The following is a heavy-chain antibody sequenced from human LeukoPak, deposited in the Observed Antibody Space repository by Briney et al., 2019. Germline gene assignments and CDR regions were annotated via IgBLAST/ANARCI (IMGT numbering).Heavy chain of an antibody. CDR2: ISYDGRTK. D-gene: IGHD4-17*01. CDR1: TFNFIDYG. Sequence: GTSLRLSCVDSTFNFIDYGMHWVRQAPGKGLEWLALISYDGRTKFYADSLKGRFTISRDNSKNTLYLQINSLRPEDTAVYYCAKGGASVTRYVDYWGQGTLVTVSS. CDR3: AKGGASVTRYVDY. J-gene: IGHJ4*02. V-gene: IGHV3-30*18.